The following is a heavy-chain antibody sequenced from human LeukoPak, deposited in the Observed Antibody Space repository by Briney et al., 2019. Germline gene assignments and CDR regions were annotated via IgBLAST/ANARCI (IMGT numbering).Heavy chain of an antibody. CDR3: ARAVDSSSWYRNWFNP. J-gene: IGHJ5*02. V-gene: IGHV3-21*01. CDR1: GFTFSSYS. D-gene: IGHD6-13*01. Sequence: PGGSLRLSCAASGFTFSSYSMNWVRQAPGKGLEWVSSISSSSSYIYYADSVKGRFTISRDNAKNSLYLQMNSLRAEDTAVYYCARAVDSSSWYRNWFNPWGQGTLVTVSS. CDR2: ISSSSSYI.